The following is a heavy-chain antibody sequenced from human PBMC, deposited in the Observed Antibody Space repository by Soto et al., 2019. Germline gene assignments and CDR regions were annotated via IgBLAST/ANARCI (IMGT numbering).Heavy chain of an antibody. Sequence: PSETLSLTCTVSGGSISSSDYFWGWIRQPPGNGLEWIGSIYYSGTTYYNPSLKSRVTISVDTSKNQFSLKLTSVTAADTAVYYCARHLIGRDWGQTTMVTRRSYYFDYWGQGTLVTVSS. CDR2: IYYSGTT. D-gene: IGHD5-18*01. V-gene: IGHV4-39*01. J-gene: IGHJ4*02. CDR1: GGSISSSDYF. CDR3: ARHLIGRDWGQTTMVTRRSYYFDY.